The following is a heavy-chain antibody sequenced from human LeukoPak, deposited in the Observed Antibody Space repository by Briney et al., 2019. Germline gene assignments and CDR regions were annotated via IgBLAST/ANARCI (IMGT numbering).Heavy chain of an antibody. CDR3: AADGYYGSRSFFDY. J-gene: IGHJ4*02. CDR1: RFTFSSSA. D-gene: IGHD3-10*01. V-gene: IGHV1-58*02. CDR2: IVVGSGNT. Sequence: ASVKVSCKASRFTFSSSAMQWVRQARGQRLEWIGWIVVGSGNTNYAQKFQERVTITRDMSTSTAYMELSSLRSEDTAVYYCAADGYYGSRSFFDYWGQGTLVTVSS.